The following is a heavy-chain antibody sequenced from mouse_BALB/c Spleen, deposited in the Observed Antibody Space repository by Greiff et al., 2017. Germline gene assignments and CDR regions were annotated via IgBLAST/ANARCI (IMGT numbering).Heavy chain of an antibody. D-gene: IGHD2-1*01. Sequence: VKLQQSGAELARPGASVKLSCKASGYTFTDYYINWVKQRTGQGLEWIGEIYPGSGNTYYNEKFKGKATLTADKSSSTAYMQLSSLTSEDSAVYFCARRGNHYAMDYWGQGTSVTVSS. V-gene: IGHV1-77*01. CDR1: GYTFTDYY. CDR3: ARRGNHYAMDY. J-gene: IGHJ4*01. CDR2: IYPGSGNT.